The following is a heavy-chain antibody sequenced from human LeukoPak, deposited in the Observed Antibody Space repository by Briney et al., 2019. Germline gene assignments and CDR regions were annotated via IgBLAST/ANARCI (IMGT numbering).Heavy chain of an antibody. D-gene: IGHD7-27*01. CDR1: GYTFTSYY. CDR3: VTNWGSRYYSDMDV. CDR2: MTPNSGFS. V-gene: IGHV1-8*02. Sequence: ASVKVSCKASGYTFTSYYMHWVRQAAGQGLEWMGWMTPNSGFSGYAHKFRGRVTMTGNTSISTAYMELSSLRSEDTAIYYCVTNWGSRYYSDMDVWGQGTTVTVSS. J-gene: IGHJ6*02.